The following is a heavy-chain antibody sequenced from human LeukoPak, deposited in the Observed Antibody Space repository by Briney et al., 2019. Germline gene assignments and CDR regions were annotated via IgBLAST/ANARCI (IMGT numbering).Heavy chain of an antibody. D-gene: IGHD2-15*01. Sequence: SQTLSLTCTVSGGSISSGDYYWSWIRQPPGKGLEWIVYIYYSGSTYYNPSLKSRVTISEDTSKNQFSLKLSSVTAADKAVYYCARGYCSGGNCYRYGMDVWGQGTTVTVSS. V-gene: IGHV4-30-4*01. J-gene: IGHJ6*02. CDR3: ARGYCSGGNCYRYGMDV. CDR2: IYYSGST. CDR1: GGSISSGDYY.